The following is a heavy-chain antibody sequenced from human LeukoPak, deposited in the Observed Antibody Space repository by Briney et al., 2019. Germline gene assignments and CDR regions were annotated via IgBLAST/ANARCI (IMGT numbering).Heavy chain of an antibody. Sequence: GRSLRLSCAASGFTFDDYAMHWVRQAPGQGLEWVSGISWNSGSIGYADSVKGRFTISRDNAKNSLYLQMNSLRAEDTALYYCAKTREYYYYYGMDVWGQGTTVTVSS. CDR2: ISWNSGSI. CDR3: AKTREYYYYYGMDV. V-gene: IGHV3-9*01. CDR1: GFTFDDYA. J-gene: IGHJ6*02.